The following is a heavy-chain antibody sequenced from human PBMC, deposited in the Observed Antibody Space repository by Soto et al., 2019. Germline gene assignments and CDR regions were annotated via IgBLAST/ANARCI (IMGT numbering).Heavy chain of an antibody. CDR3: ARDDEGGSDCDLGY. CDR1: GFTLSSHA. V-gene: IGHV3-30-3*01. Sequence: QVQLVESGGGVVQPGRSLRLSCAASGFTLSSHAMHWVRQAPGKGLGWVALILSDGSNKYYADSVKGRFTTSRDNSKNTMYLQMNSLSVEDTAVYYCARDDEGGSDCDLGYWGQGALVTVSS. D-gene: IGHD1-26*01. J-gene: IGHJ4*02. CDR2: ILSDGSNK.